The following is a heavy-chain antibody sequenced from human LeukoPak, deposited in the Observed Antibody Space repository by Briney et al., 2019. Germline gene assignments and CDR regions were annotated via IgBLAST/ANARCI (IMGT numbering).Heavy chain of an antibody. CDR2: ISSSSSYI. V-gene: IGHV3-21*01. CDR3: ARDLLS. J-gene: IGHJ4*02. Sequence: PGGSLRLSCAASGFTFSSYSMNWVRQAPGKGLEWVSSISSSSSYISYADSVKGRFTISRDNAKNSLYLQMNSLRAEDTAVYYCARDLLSWGQGTLVTVSS. CDR1: GFTFSSYS.